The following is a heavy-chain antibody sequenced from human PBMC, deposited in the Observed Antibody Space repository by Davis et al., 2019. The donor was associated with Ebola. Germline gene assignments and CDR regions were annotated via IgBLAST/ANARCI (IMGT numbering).Heavy chain of an antibody. Sequence: GESLKISCAASGFTFSNAWMDWVRQAPGKGLEWVGRIKSKTDGGTTDYAAPVKGRFTISRDDSKNTLYLQMNSLKTEDTAVYYCTTDSGSYSSVDYWGQGTLVTVSS. CDR2: IKSKTDGGTT. V-gene: IGHV3-15*07. CDR1: GFTFSNAW. D-gene: IGHD1-26*01. CDR3: TTDSGSYSSVDY. J-gene: IGHJ4*02.